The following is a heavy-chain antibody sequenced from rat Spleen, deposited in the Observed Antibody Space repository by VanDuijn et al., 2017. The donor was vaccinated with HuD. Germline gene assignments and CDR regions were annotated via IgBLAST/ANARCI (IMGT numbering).Heavy chain of an antibody. D-gene: IGHD1-2*01. CDR1: GFSLISNS. J-gene: IGHJ2*01. CDR2: IWGDGST. Sequence: QVQLKESRPGLVQPSQTLSLICTVSGFSLISNSVHWVRQPPGKGLEWMGGIWGDGSTDYNSALKSRLSISRDTSKSQVFLQMNSLQTDDTAIYFCARADVAAISTDGIWGQGIMVTVSS. CDR3: ARADVAAISTDGI. V-gene: IGHV2-1*01.